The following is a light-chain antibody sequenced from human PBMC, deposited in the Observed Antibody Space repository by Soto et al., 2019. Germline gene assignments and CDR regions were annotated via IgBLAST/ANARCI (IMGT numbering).Light chain of an antibody. V-gene: IGKV3-20*01. CDR1: QSVSSSY. CDR2: GAS. CDR3: QQYGSSPLT. J-gene: IGKJ4*01. Sequence: EIVLTQSPGTLSLSPGERATLSCRASQSVSSSYLAWYQQKPGQAPRLLIYGASSGATGIPDRFSGSGSGTDFTLTISRLEPEDFAVYYCQQYGSSPLTFGGGTK.